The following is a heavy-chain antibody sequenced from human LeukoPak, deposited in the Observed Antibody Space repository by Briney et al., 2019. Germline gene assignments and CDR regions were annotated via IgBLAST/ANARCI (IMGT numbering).Heavy chain of an antibody. CDR2: INHSGST. D-gene: IGHD3-10*01. Sequence: PSETLSLTCAVYGGSFSGYYWSWIRQPPGEGLEWIGEINHSGSTNYNPSLKSRVTISVDTSKNQFSLKLSSVTAADTAVYYCARVTHFGYFQHWGQGTLVTVSS. V-gene: IGHV4-34*01. J-gene: IGHJ1*01. CDR3: ARVTHFGYFQH. CDR1: GGSFSGYY.